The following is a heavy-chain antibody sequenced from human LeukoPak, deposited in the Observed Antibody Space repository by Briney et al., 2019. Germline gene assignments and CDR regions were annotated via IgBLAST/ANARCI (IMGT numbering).Heavy chain of an antibody. CDR2: ISGSGGST. CDR3: AKDALVRGVMDYFDY. Sequence: GGSLRLXCAASGFTFSSYAMSWGRQAPGKGLEWVSAISGSGGSTYYADSVKGRFTISRDNSKNTLYLQMNSLRAEDTAVYYCAKDALVRGVMDYFDYWGQGTLVTVSS. V-gene: IGHV3-23*01. CDR1: GFTFSSYA. D-gene: IGHD3-10*01. J-gene: IGHJ4*02.